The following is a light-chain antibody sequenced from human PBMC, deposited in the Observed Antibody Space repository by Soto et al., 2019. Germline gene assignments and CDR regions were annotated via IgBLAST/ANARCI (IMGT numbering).Light chain of an antibody. V-gene: IGLV3-21*02. J-gene: IGLJ1*01. CDR1: NIGSKN. CDR2: DDS. CDR3: QVWDSSSDHYV. Sequence: SYELTQPPSVSVAPGQTARITCGGNNIGSKNVHWYQQKPGQAPVLVLYDDSDRPSGIPERFSGSNSGNTATLDISRVEAGDEADYFCQVWDSSSDHYVFGTGTQLTVL.